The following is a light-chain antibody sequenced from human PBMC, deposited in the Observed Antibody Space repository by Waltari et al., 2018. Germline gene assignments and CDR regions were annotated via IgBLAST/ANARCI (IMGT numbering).Light chain of an antibody. Sequence: EIVMTQSPATLSVSPGERATLSCRASQSVSSNLAWYQHKPGQAPRLLIYGASTRATGIPARFSGSGSGTEFTLTISSLQSEDFAVYYCQQYNNWPPGRTFGQGTKVEIK. J-gene: IGKJ1*01. V-gene: IGKV3-15*01. CDR2: GAS. CDR3: QQYNNWPPGRT. CDR1: QSVSSN.